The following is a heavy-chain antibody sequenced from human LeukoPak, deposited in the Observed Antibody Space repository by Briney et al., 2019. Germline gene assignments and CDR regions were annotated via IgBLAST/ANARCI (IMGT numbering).Heavy chain of an antibody. CDR1: GFTFSSYG. D-gene: IGHD2-15*01. V-gene: IGHV3-30*02. J-gene: IGHJ3*02. Sequence: GGSLRLSCAASGFTFSSYGMHWVRQAPGKGLEWVTFIRHDGSNKYYADSVKGRFTISRDSSKNTLYLQMNSLRGEDTALYYCAKDRNGFVVALFDIWGQGTMVTVSS. CDR3: AKDRNGFVVALFDI. CDR2: IRHDGSNK.